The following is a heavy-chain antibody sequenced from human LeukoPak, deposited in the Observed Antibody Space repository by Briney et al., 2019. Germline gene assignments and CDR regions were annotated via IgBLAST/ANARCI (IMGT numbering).Heavy chain of an antibody. CDR2: IYTSEST. CDR3: ARGGYCSGGSCYYLSDY. CDR1: GGSFSGYY. Sequence: PSGTLSLTCAGYGGSFSGYYWRWIRQPPGKGLEWIGRIYTSESTNSNPSLKSRVIMSVATSMNQFSLKLSSVTAADTAVYYCARGGYCSGGSCYYLSDYWGQGSLVTVPS. J-gene: IGHJ4*02. V-gene: IGHV4-59*10. D-gene: IGHD2-15*01.